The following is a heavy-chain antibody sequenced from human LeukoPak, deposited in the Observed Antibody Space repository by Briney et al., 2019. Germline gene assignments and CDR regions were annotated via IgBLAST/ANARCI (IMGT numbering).Heavy chain of an antibody. J-gene: IGHJ4*02. V-gene: IGHV3-53*01. D-gene: IGHD3-22*01. Sequence: GGSLRLSCAVSGFTVSSNNMTWVRQAPGKGLEWVSLIYSGGTTYYADSVKGRFTISRDNSKNTLYLQMNSLRAEDTAVYYCAKGYYYDSSEDWGQGTLVTVSS. CDR2: IYSGGTT. CDR3: AKGYYYDSSED. CDR1: GFTVSSNN.